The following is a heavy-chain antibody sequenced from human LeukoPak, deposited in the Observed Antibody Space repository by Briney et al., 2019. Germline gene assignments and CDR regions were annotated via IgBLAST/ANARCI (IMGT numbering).Heavy chain of an antibody. Sequence: SGPALVKPTQTLTLTCTFSGFSLSTSGMRVSWIRQPLGKALEWLARIDWDDDKFYSTSLKTRLTISKDTSKNQVVLTMTNMDPVDTATYYCALSSSYQPLTFDYWGQGTLVTVSS. V-gene: IGHV2-70*04. CDR3: ALSSSYQPLTFDY. CDR1: GFSLSTSGMR. CDR2: IDWDDDK. D-gene: IGHD2-2*01. J-gene: IGHJ4*02.